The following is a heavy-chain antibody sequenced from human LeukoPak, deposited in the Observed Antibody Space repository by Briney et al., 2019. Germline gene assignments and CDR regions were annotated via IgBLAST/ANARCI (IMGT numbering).Heavy chain of an antibody. V-gene: IGHV3-21*01. CDR2: ISSSSSYI. J-gene: IGHJ4*02. D-gene: IGHD3-3*01. CDR3: ARAVYDFWSGYHYYFDY. Sequence: PGGSLRLSCAASGFTFSSYSMNWVRQAPGKGLEWVSSISSSSSYIYYADSVKGRFTISRDNAKNSLYLQMNSLRAEDTAVYYCARAVYDFWSGYHYYFDYWGQGTLVTVSS. CDR1: GFTFSSYS.